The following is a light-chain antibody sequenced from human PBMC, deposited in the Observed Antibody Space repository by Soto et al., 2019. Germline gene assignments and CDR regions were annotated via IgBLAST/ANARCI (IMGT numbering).Light chain of an antibody. CDR1: QSVSSSF. V-gene: IGKV3-20*01. Sequence: EIVLTQSPGTLSLSPGERATLSCRASQSVSSSFLAWYQQKPGQAPRLLIDGASSRATGIPDRFSGSGSGTDFTLTISRLEPEDVAVYYCQQYGSSPLTFGGGTKVEIK. CDR2: GAS. CDR3: QQYGSSPLT. J-gene: IGKJ4*01.